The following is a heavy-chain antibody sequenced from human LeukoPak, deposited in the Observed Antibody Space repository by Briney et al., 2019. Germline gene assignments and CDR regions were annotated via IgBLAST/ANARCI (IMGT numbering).Heavy chain of an antibody. CDR2: IYYSGSI. Sequence: SDPLTLICTVSGGSISSSSYYWGWIRQPPGKGLEWIWSIYYSGSINYNPSLTSRVTISVDTSKNQFSLKLRSVTAADTAVYFCARGPGQLVRTPPRGWFDPWGQGTLVTVSS. CDR1: GGSISSSSYY. V-gene: IGHV4-39*07. CDR3: ARGPGQLVRTPPRGWFDP. J-gene: IGHJ5*02. D-gene: IGHD6-6*01.